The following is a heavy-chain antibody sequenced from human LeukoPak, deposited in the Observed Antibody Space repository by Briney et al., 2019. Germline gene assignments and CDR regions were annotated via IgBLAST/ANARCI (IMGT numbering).Heavy chain of an antibody. Sequence: PGGSLRLSCAASGFTFSSYSMNWVRQAPGKGLEWVSYISSSSSTIYYADSVKGRFTISRDNAKNSLYLQMNSLRAEDTAVYYCAREFMPGYQLYYFDYWGQGTLVTVSS. CDR2: ISSSSSTI. V-gene: IGHV3-48*04. CDR1: GFTFSSYS. J-gene: IGHJ4*02. D-gene: IGHD2-2*01. CDR3: AREFMPGYQLYYFDY.